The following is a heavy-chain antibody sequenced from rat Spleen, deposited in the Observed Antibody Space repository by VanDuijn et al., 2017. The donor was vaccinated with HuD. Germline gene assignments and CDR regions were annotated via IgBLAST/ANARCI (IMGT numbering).Heavy chain of an antibody. J-gene: IGHJ2*01. CDR3: ARHEDYSGLDY. Sequence: EVQLVESDGGLVQPGRSLKLSCAASGFTFRDYYMAWVRQAPTKGLEWVATISYDGSTTYYRDSVKGRFTISRDNAKSTLYLQMDSLRSEDTATYYCARHEDYSGLDYWGQGVMVTVSS. V-gene: IGHV5-29*01. CDR1: GFTFRDYY. CDR2: ISYDGSTT. D-gene: IGHD1-1*01.